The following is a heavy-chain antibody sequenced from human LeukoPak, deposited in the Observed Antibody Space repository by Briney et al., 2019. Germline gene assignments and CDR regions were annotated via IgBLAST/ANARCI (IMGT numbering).Heavy chain of an antibody. CDR2: INPNSGGT. Sequence: ASVKVSCKASGYTFTGYYMHWVRQAPGQGLEWMGWINPNSGGTNYAQKFQGRVTMTRDTSISTAYMELSRLRSDDTAVYYCALQVEYSSSSFEVDYWGQGTVVTVSS. J-gene: IGHJ3*01. V-gene: IGHV1-2*02. D-gene: IGHD6-6*01. CDR1: GYTFTGYY. CDR3: ALQVEYSSSSFEVDY.